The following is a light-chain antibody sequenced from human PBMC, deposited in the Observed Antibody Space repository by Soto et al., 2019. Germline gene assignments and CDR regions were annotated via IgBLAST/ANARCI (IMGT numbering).Light chain of an antibody. Sequence: DIVMTQSPDSLAVSLGERATINCKSSQSVLYSSNNKNYLAWYQQKPGQPPKLLIYWASTRESGVPDRFSGSGSGTDFTLTISSLQAEDVAVYSCQQYYSTPFTFGPGTKVDLK. J-gene: IGKJ3*01. V-gene: IGKV4-1*01. CDR2: WAS. CDR1: QSVLYSSNNKNY. CDR3: QQYYSTPFT.